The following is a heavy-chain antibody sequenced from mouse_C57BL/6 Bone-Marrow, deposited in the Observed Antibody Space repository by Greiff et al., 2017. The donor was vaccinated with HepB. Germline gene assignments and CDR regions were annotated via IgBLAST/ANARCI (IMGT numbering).Heavy chain of an antibody. D-gene: IGHD2-3*01. J-gene: IGHJ1*03. CDR1: GYTFTDYN. CDR3: ARSGYDGYYWYFDV. V-gene: IGHV1-18*01. CDR2: INPNNGGT. Sequence: VHVKQSGPELVKPGASVKIPCKASGYTFTDYNMDWVKQSHGKSLEWIGDINPNNGGTIYNQKFKGKATLTVDKSSSTAYMELRSLTSEDTAVYYCARSGYDGYYWYFDVWGTGTTVTVSS.